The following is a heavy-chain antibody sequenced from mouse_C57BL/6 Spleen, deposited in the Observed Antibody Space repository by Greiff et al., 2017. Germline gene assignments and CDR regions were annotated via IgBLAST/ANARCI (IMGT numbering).Heavy chain of an antibody. CDR3: ARHTVGPYAMDY. V-gene: IGHV5-9*01. J-gene: IGHJ4*01. CDR1: GFTFSSYT. Sequence: EVMLVESGGGLVKPGGSLKLSCAASGFTFSSYTMSWVRQTPEKRLEWVATISGGGGNTYYPDSVKGRFTISRDNAKNTLYLQMSSLRSEDTALYYCARHTVGPYAMDYWGQGTSVTVSS. D-gene: IGHD1-1*01. CDR2: ISGGGGNT.